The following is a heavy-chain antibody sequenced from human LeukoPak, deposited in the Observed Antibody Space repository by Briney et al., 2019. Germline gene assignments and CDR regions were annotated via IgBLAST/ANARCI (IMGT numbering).Heavy chain of an antibody. CDR3: ARDSPAAAGGDSSGYYPTYYFDY. CDR2: INPSGGST. J-gene: IGHJ4*02. D-gene: IGHD3-22*01. Sequence: GASVKVSCKASGYTFTSYYMHWVRQAPGQGLEWMGIINPSGGSTSYAQEFQGRVTMTRDTSTSTVYMELSSLRSEDTAVYYCARDSPAAAGGDSSGYYPTYYFDYWGQGTLVTVSS. CDR1: GYTFTSYY. V-gene: IGHV1-46*01.